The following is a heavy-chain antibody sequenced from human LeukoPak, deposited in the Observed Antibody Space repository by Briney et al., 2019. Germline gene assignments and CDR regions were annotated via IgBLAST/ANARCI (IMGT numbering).Heavy chain of an antibody. CDR2: INPNSGGT. J-gene: IGHJ5*02. CDR3: AKVVPAAISGWFDP. V-gene: IGHV1-2*02. Sequence: GASVKVSCKASGYTFTGYYMHWVRQAPGQGLEWMGWINPNSGGTNYAQKFQGRVTMTRDTSISTAYMELSRLRSDDTAVYYCAKVVPAAISGWFDPWGQGTLVTVSS. CDR1: GYTFTGYY. D-gene: IGHD2-2*01.